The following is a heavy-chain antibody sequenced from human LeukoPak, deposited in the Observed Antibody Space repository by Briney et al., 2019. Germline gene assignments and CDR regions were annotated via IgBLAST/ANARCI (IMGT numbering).Heavy chain of an antibody. Sequence: SETLSLTCAVYGGSFSGYYWSWIRQPPGKGLEWIGEINHSGSTSYNPSLKSRVTISVDTSKNQFSLKLSSVTAADTAVYYCARPSTKYSSSSGYFQHWGQGTLVTVSS. D-gene: IGHD6-6*01. CDR2: INHSGST. CDR1: GGSFSGYY. V-gene: IGHV4-34*01. J-gene: IGHJ1*01. CDR3: ARPSTKYSSSSGYFQH.